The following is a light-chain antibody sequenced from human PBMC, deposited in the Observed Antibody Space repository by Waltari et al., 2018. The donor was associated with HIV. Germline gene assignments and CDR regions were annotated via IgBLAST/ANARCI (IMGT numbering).Light chain of an antibody. J-gene: IGLJ3*02. Sequence: KFMLTQPHSMSESPGKTVTISCHRTRGRIDSNYVQWFQQRPGSAPTTVIFDDDRRPSGVPARFSCSIDKSSNAASLTISGLRPEDEADYYCQSFETGTQVFGGGTKLTVL. CDR1: RGRIDSNY. CDR2: DDD. V-gene: IGLV6-57*03. CDR3: QSFETGTQV.